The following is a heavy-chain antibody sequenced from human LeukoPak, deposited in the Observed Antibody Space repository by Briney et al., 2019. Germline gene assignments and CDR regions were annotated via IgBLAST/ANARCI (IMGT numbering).Heavy chain of an antibody. Sequence: SVKVCCKASGRTFSRSAISWVRQAPRQGLEWMGGIIPIFGTANYAQKFQGRVTITADESTSTAYMQLSSLRSEDTAVYYCARALNYYDSSGSVGYWGQGTLVTVSS. CDR2: IIPIFGTA. V-gene: IGHV1-69*01. CDR3: ARALNYYDSSGSVGY. CDR1: GRTFSRSA. D-gene: IGHD3-22*01. J-gene: IGHJ4*02.